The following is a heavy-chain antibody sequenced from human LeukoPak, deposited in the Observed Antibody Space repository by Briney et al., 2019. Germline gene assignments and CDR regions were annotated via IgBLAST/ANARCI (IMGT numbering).Heavy chain of an antibody. V-gene: IGHV4-59*01. CDR1: GGSISSYY. D-gene: IGHD6-13*01. J-gene: IGHJ4*02. Sequence: PSETLSLTCTVSGGSISSYYWSWIRQPPGKGLEWIGYINYSGSTNYNPSLKSRVTMSVDTSKNQFSLKLSSVTAADTAMYYCAFVGRAAAIDYWGQGTLVTVSS. CDR2: INYSGST. CDR3: AFVGRAAAIDY.